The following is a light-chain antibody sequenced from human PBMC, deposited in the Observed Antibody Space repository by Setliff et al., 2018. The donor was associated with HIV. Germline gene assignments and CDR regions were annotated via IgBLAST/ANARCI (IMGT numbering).Light chain of an antibody. J-gene: IGLJ2*01. V-gene: IGLV2-14*03. CDR1: SSDVGGYDY. CDR3: LSYTNNSTVV. CDR2: DV. Sequence: QSVLTQPASLSGSPGQSITISCTGTSSDVGGYDYVSWYQHHPGKAPKLMIYDVHRPSGVSNRFSGSKSGNTASLIISGLRPEDEADYYCLSYTNNSTVVFGGGTKVTVL.